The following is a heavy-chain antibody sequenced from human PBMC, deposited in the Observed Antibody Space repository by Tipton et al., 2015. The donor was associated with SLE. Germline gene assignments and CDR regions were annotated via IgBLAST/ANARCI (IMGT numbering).Heavy chain of an antibody. CDR1: GYTFTSYG. J-gene: IGHJ6*03. CDR2: ISAYNGNT. CDR3: ARPVGYCSSTSCYTRDYYYYYMDV. V-gene: IGHV1-18*01. Sequence: QSGAEVKKPGASVKVSCKASGYTFTSYGISWVRQAPGQGLEWMGWISAYNGNTNYAQKLQGRATMTTDTSTSTAYMELRSLRSDDTAVYYCARPVGYCSSTSCYTRDYYYYYMDVWGKGTTVTVSS. D-gene: IGHD2-2*02.